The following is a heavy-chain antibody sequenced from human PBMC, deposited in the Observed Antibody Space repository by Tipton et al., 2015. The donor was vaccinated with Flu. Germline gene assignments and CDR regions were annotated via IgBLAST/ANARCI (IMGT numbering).Heavy chain of an antibody. V-gene: IGHV5-51*01. D-gene: IGHD2-8*01. CDR3: VRHPYCTNAVCPPGYWYFDL. J-gene: IGHJ2*01. CDR2: IYPGDSDT. Sequence: QLVQSGAEVKKPGESLKIPCKASGYSFINYWVGWVRQMPGKGLEWMGIIYPGDSDTRYSPSFQGRVTISADKSISTAYLLWSSLKTSDSAMYYCVRHPYCTNAVCPPGYWYFDLWGRGTLVTVSS. CDR1: GYSFINYW.